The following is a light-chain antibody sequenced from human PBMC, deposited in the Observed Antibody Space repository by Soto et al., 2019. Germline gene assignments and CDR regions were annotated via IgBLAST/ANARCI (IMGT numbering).Light chain of an antibody. V-gene: IGKV1-39*01. J-gene: IGKJ1*01. CDR1: EDINLF. Sequence: IHMNKSPASLSASVGDRVTIICRASEDINLFLNWYQQQPGKANQVLIYAAYHLQRGVQSRFSGSGSGTYFTLTISSMQPEDFATYYCKKSFTTPRTFGQGTEVDIK. CDR2: AAY. CDR3: KKSFTTPRT.